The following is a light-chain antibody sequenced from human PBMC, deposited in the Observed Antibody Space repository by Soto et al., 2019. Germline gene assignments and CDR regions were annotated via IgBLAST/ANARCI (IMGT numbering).Light chain of an antibody. J-gene: IGKJ4*01. CDR3: QERNRWPRGT. CDR2: SAS. Sequence: EIVMTQSPATLSVSPGERATLSCRAGQSVSVNFAWYQQKPGQAPRPLIYSASDRAPGIPARFSGSGSGTDFTLTISSLEPEDFAVYFCQERNRWPRGTFGAGTKVDIK. V-gene: IGKV3-11*01. CDR1: QSVSVN.